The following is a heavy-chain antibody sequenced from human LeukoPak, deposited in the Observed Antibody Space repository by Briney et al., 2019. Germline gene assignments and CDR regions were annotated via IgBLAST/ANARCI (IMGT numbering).Heavy chain of an antibody. Sequence: GGSLRLSCAASGFTFSSNAMTWVRQAPGMGLECVSAITATGETPYYADSVKGRFTISRDNSRNTLYLQMNSLRAEDTALYYCANWYYYENGAYWCWGQGTLVTVSS. CDR1: GFTFSSNA. V-gene: IGHV3-23*01. CDR3: ANWYYYENGAYWC. D-gene: IGHD3-22*01. CDR2: ITATGETP. J-gene: IGHJ4*02.